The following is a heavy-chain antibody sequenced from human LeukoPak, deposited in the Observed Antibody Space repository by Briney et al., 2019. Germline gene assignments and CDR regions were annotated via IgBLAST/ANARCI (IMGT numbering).Heavy chain of an antibody. CDR2: VSWDGGST. CDR3: AKAWGTVFLNSSCWYGKVDSAVYFDY. J-gene: IGHJ4*02. Sequence: GGSLRLSCGASGFTFNDYGMHWVRQAPGKGLEWVSLVSWDGGSTYYADSVKGRFTISRDNTKNSLYLQMNSLRAEDTAMYYCAKAWGTVFLNSSCWYGKVDSAVYFDYWGQGTLVSVSS. V-gene: IGHV3-43D*04. CDR1: GFTFNDYG. D-gene: IGHD6-13*01.